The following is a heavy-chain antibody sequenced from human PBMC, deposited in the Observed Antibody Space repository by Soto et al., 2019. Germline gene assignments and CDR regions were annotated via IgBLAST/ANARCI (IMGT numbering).Heavy chain of an antibody. Sequence: QITLKESGPTLVKPTQTLTLTCTFSGFSLSTTGVAVGWIRQPPGKALEWLALVYWDDDKRYIPSLKSRITIPKDTSKNQFVLTMPNMDPGDASTYYCAYHLTAVCYFDYWGQGTLVTVS. CDR3: AYHLTAVCYFDY. J-gene: IGHJ4*02. D-gene: IGHD4-17*01. CDR2: VYWDDDK. CDR1: GFSLSTTGVA. V-gene: IGHV2-5*02.